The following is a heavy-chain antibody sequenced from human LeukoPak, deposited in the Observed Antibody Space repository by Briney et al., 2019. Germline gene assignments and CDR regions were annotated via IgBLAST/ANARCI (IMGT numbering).Heavy chain of an antibody. CDR3: ARDNSGWYRDY. D-gene: IGHD6-19*01. V-gene: IGHV3-7*01. Sequence: GGSLRLSCAASGLTFSSYWMRWVRQAPGKGLEWVANIKQDGSEKYYVDSVKGRFTISRDNAKNSLYLQMNSLRAEDTAVYYCARDNSGWYRDYWGQGTLVTVSS. CDR1: GLTFSSYW. J-gene: IGHJ4*02. CDR2: IKQDGSEK.